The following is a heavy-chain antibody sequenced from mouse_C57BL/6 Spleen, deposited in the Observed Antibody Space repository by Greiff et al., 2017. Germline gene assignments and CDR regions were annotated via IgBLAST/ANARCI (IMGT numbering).Heavy chain of an antibody. CDR2: ILPGSGST. CDR1: GYTFTGYW. V-gene: IGHV1-9*01. J-gene: IGHJ4*01. Sequence: QVQLQQSGAELMKPGASVKLSCKATGYTFTGYWIEWVKQRPGHGLEWIGEILPGSGSTNYNEKFKGKATFTADTSSNTDYMQLSSLTTEDSAIYYCAREGAAQATGYYAIDYWGQGTSVTVAS. CDR3: AREGAAQATGYYAIDY. D-gene: IGHD3-2*02.